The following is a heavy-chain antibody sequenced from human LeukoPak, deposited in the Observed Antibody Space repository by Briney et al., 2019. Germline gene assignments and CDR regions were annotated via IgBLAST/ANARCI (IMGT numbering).Heavy chain of an antibody. V-gene: IGHV4-61*02. D-gene: IGHD1-26*01. Sequence: NTSQTLSLTCTVSGGSISSGSYYWSWIRQPAGKGLEWIGRIYTSGSTNYNPSLKSRVTISVDTSKNQFSLKLSSVTAADTAVYFCARWNYSGHNRPFDYWGPGTLVTVSS. CDR3: ARWNYSGHNRPFDY. CDR2: IYTSGST. J-gene: IGHJ4*02. CDR1: GGSISSGSYY.